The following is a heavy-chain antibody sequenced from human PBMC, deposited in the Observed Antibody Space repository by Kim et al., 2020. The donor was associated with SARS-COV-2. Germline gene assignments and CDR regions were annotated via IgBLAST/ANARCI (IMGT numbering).Heavy chain of an antibody. CDR1: GGTFSNYT. D-gene: IGHD3-10*01. J-gene: IGHJ3*02. CDR2: VIPILGTS. V-gene: IGHV1-69*13. CDR3: AREERRYLGLGRSYRGAFES. Sequence: SVKVSCKASGGTFSNYTISWVRQAPGQGLEWMGGVIPILGTSNYAQKFQGRVTITADESTSTAYMELNSLRFEDTALYFCAREERRYLGLGRSYRGAFESWGQGTIVNVSS.